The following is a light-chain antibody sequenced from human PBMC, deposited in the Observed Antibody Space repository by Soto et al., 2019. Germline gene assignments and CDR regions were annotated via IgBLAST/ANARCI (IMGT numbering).Light chain of an antibody. CDR1: QSVYSSQ. Sequence: EIVLTQSPGTLSLSPGERATLSCRASQSVYSSQLAWYQQKSGQAPRLLIYAASSRATGIPDRFSGSGSGTDFTLTISRLEPEAFAVYYCQQYGSSPYTFGQGTKLEIK. J-gene: IGKJ2*01. CDR2: AAS. V-gene: IGKV3-20*01. CDR3: QQYGSSPYT.